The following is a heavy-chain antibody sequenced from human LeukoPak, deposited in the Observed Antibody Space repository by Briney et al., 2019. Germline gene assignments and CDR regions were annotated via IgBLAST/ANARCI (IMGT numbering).Heavy chain of an antibody. CDR2: IYYSGST. D-gene: IGHD6-19*01. Sequence: SETLSLTCTVSGGSISSGGNYWSWIRQHPGKGLEWIGYIYYSGSTYYNPSLKSRVTTSLDTSKNQFSLKLSSVTAADTAVYYCARTWYSSGRRPYDYWGQGTLVTVSS. CDR1: GGSISSGGNY. V-gene: IGHV4-31*03. J-gene: IGHJ4*02. CDR3: ARTWYSSGRRPYDY.